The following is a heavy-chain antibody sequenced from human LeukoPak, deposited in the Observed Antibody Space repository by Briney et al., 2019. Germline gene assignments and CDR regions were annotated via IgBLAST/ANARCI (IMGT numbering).Heavy chain of an antibody. CDR2: INHSGST. D-gene: IGHD6-6*01. CDR1: GGSFSGYY. Sequence: SETLSLTCAVYGGSFSGYYWSWIRQPPGKGLEWIGEINHSGSTNYNPSLKSRVTISVDTSKNQFSLKLSSVTAADTAVYHCARGARAAARTGYYYYMDVWGKGTTVTVSS. J-gene: IGHJ6*03. V-gene: IGHV4-34*01. CDR3: ARGARAAARTGYYYYMDV.